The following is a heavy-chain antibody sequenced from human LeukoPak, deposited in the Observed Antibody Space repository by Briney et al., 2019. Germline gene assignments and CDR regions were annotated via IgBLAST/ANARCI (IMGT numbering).Heavy chain of an antibody. CDR2: INPNSGGT. Sequence: ASVKVSCKASGYTFTGYYMHWVRQAPGQGLEWMGWINPNSGGTNYAQKFQGRVTMTRDTSISTAYMELSRLRSDDTAVYYCARDRPLTYYYDSSGYYYDYWGQGTLVTVSS. V-gene: IGHV1-2*02. D-gene: IGHD3-22*01. CDR1: GYTFTGYY. CDR3: ARDRPLTYYYDSSGYYYDY. J-gene: IGHJ4*02.